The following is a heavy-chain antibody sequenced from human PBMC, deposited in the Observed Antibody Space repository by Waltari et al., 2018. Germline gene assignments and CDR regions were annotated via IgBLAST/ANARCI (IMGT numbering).Heavy chain of an antibody. CDR1: GYSISSGYY. D-gene: IGHD3-22*01. CDR3: ARDPYYYYDSSGYQGAYYFDY. J-gene: IGHJ4*02. CDR2: IYHSGST. V-gene: IGHV4-38-2*02. Sequence: QVQLQESGPGLVKPSETLSLTCAVSGYSISSGYYWGWIRQPPGKGLGWIGRIYHSGSTYYNPALKSRVTIAVDTSKNQFSLKLSSVTAADTAVYYCARDPYYYYDSSGYQGAYYFDYWGQGTLVTVSS.